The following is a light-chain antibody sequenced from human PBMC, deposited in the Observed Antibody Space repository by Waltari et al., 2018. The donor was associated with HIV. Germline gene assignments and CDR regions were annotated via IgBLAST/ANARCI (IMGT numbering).Light chain of an antibody. CDR1: QSLLHSNGYNY. CDR2: LGS. J-gene: IGKJ2*03. CDR3: MQALQTPMYS. Sequence: ETEMTKSPLSMHVTPGDPESIPCRPTQSLLHSNGYNYLDWYLQKPGQSPQHLISLGSNRASGVPDRFSGSGSGTDLTLKISRVEAEYVGVYYCMQALQTPMYSFGQGTKLEIK. V-gene: IGKV2-28*01.